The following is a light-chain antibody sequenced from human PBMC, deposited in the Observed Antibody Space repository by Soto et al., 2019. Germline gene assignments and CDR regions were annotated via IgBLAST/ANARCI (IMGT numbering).Light chain of an antibody. J-gene: IGLJ1*01. CDR2: SDT. V-gene: IGLV1-44*01. Sequence: QSVLTQPSSASGTPEQRVTIPCSGSSCIIGTNTVHWYQHLPGRAASLLIYSDTQRPSAVSDRFSRSKSGTSAYLAVSGLQSQDLGVYYRETWEDTLDVLYVFGSGSQ. CDR3: ETWEDTLDVLYV. CDR1: SCIIGTNT.